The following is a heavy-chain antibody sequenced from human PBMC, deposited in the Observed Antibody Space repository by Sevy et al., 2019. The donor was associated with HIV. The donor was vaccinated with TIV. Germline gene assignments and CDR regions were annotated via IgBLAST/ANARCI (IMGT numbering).Heavy chain of an antibody. CDR3: ARTYYYNSSGSDHDAFDI. D-gene: IGHD3-22*01. Sequence: ASVKVSCKASGGTFSSYAISWVRQAPGQGLEWMGGIIPIFGTANYAQKFQGRVTITEDESTSTAYMELSSLRSEDTAVYYCARTYYYNSSGSDHDAFDIWGQGTMVTVSS. CDR2: IIPIFGTA. V-gene: IGHV1-69*13. J-gene: IGHJ3*02. CDR1: GGTFSSYA.